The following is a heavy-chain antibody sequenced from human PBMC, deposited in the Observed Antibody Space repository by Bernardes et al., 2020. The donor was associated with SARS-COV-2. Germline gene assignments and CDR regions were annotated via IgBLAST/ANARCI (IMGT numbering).Heavy chain of an antibody. CDR2: ISTSGSS. CDR1: GGSISSYF. V-gene: IGHV4-4*07. J-gene: IGHJ5*02. CDR3: ARDDLYINGGNNLFDP. D-gene: IGHD2-15*01. Sequence: SETLSLTCSVSGGSISSYFWSWIRQPAGKGLEWIGRISTSGSSNFNVSHWSRVTMSVDKSKNQLSLKMTSVTAADTAVYYYARDDLYINGGNNLFDPWGQGALVIVSS.